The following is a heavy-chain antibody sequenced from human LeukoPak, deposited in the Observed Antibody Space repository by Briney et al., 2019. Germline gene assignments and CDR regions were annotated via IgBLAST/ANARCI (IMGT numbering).Heavy chain of an antibody. V-gene: IGHV3-74*01. Sequence: GGSLRLSCAASGFTFSSYWMHWVRQAPGKGLVWVSRINSDGSSTSYADSVKGRFTISRDNAKNTLYLQMNSLRAEDTAVYYCASPGGSGDYYYGMDVWGQGTTVTVSS. CDR2: INSDGSST. CDR1: GFTFSSYW. D-gene: IGHD2-15*01. J-gene: IGHJ6*02. CDR3: ASPGGSGDYYYGMDV.